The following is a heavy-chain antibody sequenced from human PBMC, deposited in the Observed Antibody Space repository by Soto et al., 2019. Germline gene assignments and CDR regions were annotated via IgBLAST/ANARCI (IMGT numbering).Heavy chain of an antibody. CDR1: GFTFSSYA. Sequence: QVQLVESGGGVVQPGRSLRLSCAASGFTFSSYAMHWVRQAPGKGLEWVAVISYDGSNKYYADSVKGRFTISSDNSKNTLYLQMTSLRAEDTAVYYCARDVTLEADDACDIWGQGTMVTVSS. J-gene: IGHJ3*02. CDR2: ISYDGSNK. D-gene: IGHD3-3*01. V-gene: IGHV3-30-3*01. CDR3: ARDVTLEADDACDI.